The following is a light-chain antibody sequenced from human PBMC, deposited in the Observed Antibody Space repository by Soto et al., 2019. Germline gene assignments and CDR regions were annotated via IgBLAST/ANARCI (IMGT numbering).Light chain of an antibody. J-gene: IGKJ2*01. CDR2: GAS. CDR3: QTYNNWYT. Sequence: EIVMTQSPATLSVSPGERATLSCRASQSVSSNLAWYQQKPGQAPRLLIYGASTRATGIPARFSGSGSGTEFTLTISSLQSEDFEVYYCQTYNNWYTFGQGTKLEIK. CDR1: QSVSSN. V-gene: IGKV3-15*01.